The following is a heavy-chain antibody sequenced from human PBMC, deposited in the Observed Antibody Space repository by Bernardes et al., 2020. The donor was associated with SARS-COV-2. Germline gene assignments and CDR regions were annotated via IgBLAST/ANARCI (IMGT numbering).Heavy chain of an antibody. V-gene: IGHV4-59*01. CDR2: SYYSGTT. Sequence: SETLSLTCTVSGGSIGSYYWAWIRQPPGKGLEWICYSYYSGTTNYNPSLKSRVTISVDRSQNQFSLNLSSVTPADTAVYYCARDLSHLVRRGFDLWGRGTLVTVSS. J-gene: IGHJ2*01. CDR1: GGSIGSYY. D-gene: IGHD3-10*01. CDR3: ARDLSHLVRRGFDL.